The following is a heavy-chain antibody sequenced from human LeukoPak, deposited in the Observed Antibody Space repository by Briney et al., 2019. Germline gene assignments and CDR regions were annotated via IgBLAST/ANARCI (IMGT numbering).Heavy chain of an antibody. V-gene: IGHV3-21*01. D-gene: IGHD1-1*01. CDR3: ARGNRPGTTRFDY. CDR2: ISSSSSYI. Sequence: GGSLRLSCAASGFPFSSYEMNWVRQAPGKGLEWVSSISSSSSYIYYADSVKGRFTISRDNAKNSLYLQMNSLRAEDTAVYYCARGNRPGTTRFDYWGQGTLVTVSS. CDR1: GFPFSSYE. J-gene: IGHJ4*02.